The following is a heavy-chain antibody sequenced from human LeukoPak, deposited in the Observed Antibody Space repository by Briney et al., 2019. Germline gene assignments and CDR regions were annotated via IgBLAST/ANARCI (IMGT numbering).Heavy chain of an antibody. Sequence: SETLSLTCTVSGGSISSSSYYWGWIRQPPGKGLEWIGSIYYSGSTYYNPSLKSRVTISVDTSKNQFSLKLSSVTAADTAVYYCARDYGSGSYMPYYYYYMDVWGKGTTVTVSS. J-gene: IGHJ6*03. CDR3: ARDYGSGSYMPYYYYYMDV. D-gene: IGHD3-10*01. CDR1: GGSISSSSYY. CDR2: IYYSGST. V-gene: IGHV4-39*07.